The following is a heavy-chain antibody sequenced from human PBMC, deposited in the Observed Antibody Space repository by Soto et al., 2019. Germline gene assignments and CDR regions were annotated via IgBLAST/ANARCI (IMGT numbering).Heavy chain of an antibody. CDR1: GDSVSSNSAA. CDR2: TYYRSKWYN. D-gene: IGHD3-3*01. V-gene: IGHV6-1*01. J-gene: IGHJ6*03. Sequence: QVQLQQSGPGLVKPSQTLSLTCAISGDSVSSNSAAWNWIRQSPSRGLEWLGRTYYRSKWYNDYAVSVKSRITINPDTSKNQFSLQLNSVTPEDTAVYYCARGGTIFGENYYYYYMDVWGKGTTVTVSS. CDR3: ARGGTIFGENYYYYYMDV.